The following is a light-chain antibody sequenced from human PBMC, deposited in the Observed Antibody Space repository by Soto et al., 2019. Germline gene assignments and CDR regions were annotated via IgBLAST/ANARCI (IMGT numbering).Light chain of an antibody. CDR1: QSVSSY. J-gene: IGKJ5*01. CDR3: QQRSNWPIT. Sequence: VLTQSPATLSLSPGERATLSCRASQSVSSYLAWYQQKPGQAPRLLIYDASNRATGIPARFSGGGSGTDFTLTISSLEPEDFAVYYCQQRSNWPITFGQGTRLEI. V-gene: IGKV3-11*01. CDR2: DAS.